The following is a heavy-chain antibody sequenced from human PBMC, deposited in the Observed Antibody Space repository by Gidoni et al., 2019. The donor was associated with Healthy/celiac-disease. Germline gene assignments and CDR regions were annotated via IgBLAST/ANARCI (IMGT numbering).Heavy chain of an antibody. CDR3: ARDHRHVVVTPYFDY. CDR1: GFTFSSYA. D-gene: IGHD2-21*02. V-gene: IGHV3-30-3*01. J-gene: IGHJ4*02. Sequence: QVQLVESGGGVVQPGRSLRLSCAASGFTFSSYAMHWVRQAPGQGLEWVAVISYDGSNKYYADSVKGRFTISRDNSKNTLYLQMNSLRAEDTAVYYCARDHRHVVVTPYFDYWGQGTLVTVSS. CDR2: ISYDGSNK.